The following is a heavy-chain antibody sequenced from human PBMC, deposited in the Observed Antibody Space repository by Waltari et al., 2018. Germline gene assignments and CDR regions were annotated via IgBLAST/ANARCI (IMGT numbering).Heavy chain of an antibody. CDR3: AREPYYYGSGAYWGNFDY. V-gene: IGHV1-69*01. CDR2: SIPIVGTA. CDR1: GGTFSSYA. Sequence: QVQLVQSGAEVKKPGSSVKVSCKASGGTFSSYAISWVRQAPGQGLEWMGGSIPIVGTANYAQKCQGRVTITADESTSTAYMELSSLRSEDTAVYYCAREPYYYGSGAYWGNFDYWGQGTLVTVSS. D-gene: IGHD3-10*01. J-gene: IGHJ4*02.